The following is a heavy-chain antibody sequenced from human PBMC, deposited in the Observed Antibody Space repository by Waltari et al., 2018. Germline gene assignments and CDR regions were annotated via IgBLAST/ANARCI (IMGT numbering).Heavy chain of an antibody. J-gene: IGHJ6*03. V-gene: IGHV4-4*02. D-gene: IGHD3-10*01. CDR3: ARGVDYYGSGRGWYYYYYMDV. CDR2: IYHSGST. Sequence: QVQLQESGPGLVKPSGTLSLTCAVSGGSISSSNWWSWVRQPPGKGLEWIGEIYHSGSTNYNPSLKSRVTISVDKSKNQFSLKLSSVTAADTAVYYCARGVDYYGSGRGWYYYYYMDVWGKGTTVTVSS. CDR1: GGSISSSNW.